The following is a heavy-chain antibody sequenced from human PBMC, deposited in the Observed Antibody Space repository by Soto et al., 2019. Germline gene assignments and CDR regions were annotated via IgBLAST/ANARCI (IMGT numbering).Heavy chain of an antibody. CDR2: INAGNGNT. CDR3: ARVGQGYYDFWSGLNY. V-gene: IGHV1-3*01. Sequence: ASVKVSCKASGYTFTNYAMHWVRQAPGQRLEWMGWINAGNGNTKYSQTFQGRVTITRDTSASTAYMELSRLRSEDTAVYFCARVGQGYYDFWSGLNYWGQGTLVT. J-gene: IGHJ4*02. CDR1: GYTFTNYA. D-gene: IGHD3-3*01.